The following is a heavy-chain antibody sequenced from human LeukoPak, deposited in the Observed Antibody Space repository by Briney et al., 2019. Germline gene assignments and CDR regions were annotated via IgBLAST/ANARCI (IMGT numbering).Heavy chain of an antibody. CDR1: GFKFSDHY. J-gene: IGHJ4*02. CDR3: AKVSLLYGSGSYYWESFDY. D-gene: IGHD3-10*01. CDR2: SRNKASSYTT. Sequence: GGSLRLSCAASGFKFSDHYIDWVRQAPGKGLEWVGRSRNKASSYTTEYAASVEGRFTISRDVSESSLYLQMNSLRAEDTAVYYCAKVSLLYGSGSYYWESFDYWGQGTLVTVSS. V-gene: IGHV3-72*01.